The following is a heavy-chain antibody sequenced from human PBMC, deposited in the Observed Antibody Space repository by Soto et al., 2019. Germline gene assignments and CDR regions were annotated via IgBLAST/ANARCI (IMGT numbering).Heavy chain of an antibody. Sequence: SETLSLTCSVSGDSVSSGSYYWSWVRQPPGKGLEWIGYIFYSGNTNYNPSLQSRVTISVDTSKNQFSLKLRSVTAADTAMYYCARHYSGSYYSHWFDPWGRGTLVTVSS. CDR3: ARHYSGSYYSHWFDP. J-gene: IGHJ5*02. V-gene: IGHV4-61*01. D-gene: IGHD1-26*01. CDR1: GDSVSSGSYY. CDR2: IFYSGNT.